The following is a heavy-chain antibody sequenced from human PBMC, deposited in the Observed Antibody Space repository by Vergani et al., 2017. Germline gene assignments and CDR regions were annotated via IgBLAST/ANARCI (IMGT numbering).Heavy chain of an antibody. J-gene: IGHJ6*03. CDR3: TTMGRXGRFPAYHYYMDV. CDR1: GYILGNYG. Sequence: QIQLVQSGADVKKPGASMKVSCKASGYILGNYGISWVRQAPGQGLEWMGLISGNRGNTYYGQKFQGRVTMTTDTAAKKAYMDPRILQSDDTATYYCTTMGRXGRFPAYHYYMDVGGKGTAVTVSS. D-gene: IGHD3-10*01. V-gene: IGHV1-18*01. CDR2: ISGNRGNT.